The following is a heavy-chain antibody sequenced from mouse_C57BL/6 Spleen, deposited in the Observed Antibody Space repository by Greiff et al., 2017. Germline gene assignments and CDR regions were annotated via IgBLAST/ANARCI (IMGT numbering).Heavy chain of an antibody. J-gene: IGHJ2*01. CDR3: ARYDYGSVDY. CDR2: IDPSDSYT. V-gene: IGHV1-59*01. Sequence: QVQLQQSGAELVRPGTSVKLSCKASGYTFTSYWMHWVKQRPGQGLEWIGVIDPSDSYTNYNQKFKGKATLTVDTSSSTAYMQLSSLTSEDSAVYYCARYDYGSVDYWGQGTTLTVSS. CDR1: GYTFTSYW. D-gene: IGHD1-1*01.